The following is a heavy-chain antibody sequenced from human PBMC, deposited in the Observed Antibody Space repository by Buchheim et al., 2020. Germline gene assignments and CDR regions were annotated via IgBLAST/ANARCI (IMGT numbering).Heavy chain of an antibody. V-gene: IGHV3-7*01. CDR3: ARMYGGNTAGVPHLVDY. CDR2: IKQDGSEK. CDR1: GFTFSSYW. Sequence: EVQLVESGGGLVQPGGSLRLSCAASGFTFSSYWMSWVRQAPGKGLEWVANIKQDGSEKYYVDSVKGRFTISRDNAKNSLYLQMNSLRAEDTAVYYCARMYGGNTAGVPHLVDYWGQGTL. J-gene: IGHJ4*02. D-gene: IGHD4-23*01.